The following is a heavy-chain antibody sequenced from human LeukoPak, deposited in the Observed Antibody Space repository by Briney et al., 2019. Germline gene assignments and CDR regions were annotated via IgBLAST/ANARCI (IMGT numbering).Heavy chain of an antibody. J-gene: IGHJ4*02. CDR3: ARDPGSGYYCSSTSCYFDY. CDR2: ISSSSSTI. CDR1: GFTFSSYS. V-gene: IGHV3-48*04. D-gene: IGHD2-2*01. Sequence: GGSLRLSCAASGFTFSSYSMNWVRQAPGKGLEWVSYISSSSSTIYYADSVKGRFTISRDNAKNSLYLQMNSLRAEDTAVYYCARDPGSGYYCSSTSCYFDYWGQGTLATVSS.